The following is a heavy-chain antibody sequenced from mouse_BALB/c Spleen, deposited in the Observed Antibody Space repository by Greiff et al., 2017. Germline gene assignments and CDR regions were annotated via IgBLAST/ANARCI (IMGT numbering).Heavy chain of an antibody. Sequence: VQLQQSGAELVRPGASVKLSCKAFGYSFTDYEMHWVQQTPVHGLEWIGAIHPGSGATAYNQKFKGKATLTADKSSSTAYMELSRLTSEDSAVYYCTRTEGNYTFDYWGQGTTLAVSS. V-gene: IGHV1-15*01. CDR2: IHPGSGAT. CDR1: GYSFTDYE. J-gene: IGHJ2*01. D-gene: IGHD2-1*01. CDR3: TRTEGNYTFDY.